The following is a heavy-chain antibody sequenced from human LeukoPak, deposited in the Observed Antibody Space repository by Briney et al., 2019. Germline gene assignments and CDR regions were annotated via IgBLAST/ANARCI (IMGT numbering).Heavy chain of an antibody. CDR3: ARDRGDTSGWPIIDY. V-gene: IGHV3-66*01. CDR2: IQSGST. CDR1: GFTVNNNH. J-gene: IGHJ4*02. D-gene: IGHD6-19*01. Sequence: PGGSLRLSCAVSGFTVNNNHMSWVRQAPGKGLEWVSLIQSGSTHYADSVKGRFTISRDNSKNTLYLQMNSLRAEDTAVYYCARDRGDTSGWPIIDYWGQGTLVTVSS.